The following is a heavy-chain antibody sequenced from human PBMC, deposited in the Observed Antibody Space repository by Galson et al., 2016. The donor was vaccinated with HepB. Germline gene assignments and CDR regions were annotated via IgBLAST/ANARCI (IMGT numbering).Heavy chain of an antibody. CDR2: IGSGGVAM. V-gene: IGHV3-48*02. Sequence: SLRLSCAASGFVFSGFSMNWVRQAPGKGLEWVAHIGSGGVAMYADSVRGRFAISRDNAKNSLYLQMNSLRDEDTAVYYCARDGRRGYDMDVWGQGTTVTVSS. J-gene: IGHJ6*02. CDR1: GFVFSGFS. CDR3: ARDGRRGYDMDV.